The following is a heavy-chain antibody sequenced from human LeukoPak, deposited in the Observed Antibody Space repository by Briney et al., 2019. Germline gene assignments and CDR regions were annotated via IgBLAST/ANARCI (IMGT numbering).Heavy chain of an antibody. V-gene: IGHV4-59*12. CDR2: IYYSGST. D-gene: IGHD5-24*01. CDR3: ARERSGWLQYDAFDI. Sequence: SETLSLTCAVYGGSFSGYYWSWIRQPPGKGLEWIGYIYYSGSTNYNPSLKSRVTISVKTSKNQFSLKLSSVTAADTAVYYFARERSGWLQYDAFDIWGQGTMVTVSS. J-gene: IGHJ3*02. CDR1: GGSFSGYY.